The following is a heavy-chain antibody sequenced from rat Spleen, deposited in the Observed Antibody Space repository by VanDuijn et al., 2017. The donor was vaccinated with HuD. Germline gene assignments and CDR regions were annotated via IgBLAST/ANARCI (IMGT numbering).Heavy chain of an antibody. CDR3: ARPNYGSNYPFAY. CDR2: ITYDGSST. CDR1: GFTFSDYN. J-gene: IGHJ3*01. V-gene: IGHV5-7*01. D-gene: IGHD1-9*01. Sequence: EVQLVESGGGLVQPGRSLKLSCAASGFTFSDYNMAWVRQAPKKGLEWVATITYDGSSTYYRDSVKGRFTLSRDNAKSTLYLQMDSLRSEDTATYYCARPNYGSNYPFAYWGQGSLVTVSS.